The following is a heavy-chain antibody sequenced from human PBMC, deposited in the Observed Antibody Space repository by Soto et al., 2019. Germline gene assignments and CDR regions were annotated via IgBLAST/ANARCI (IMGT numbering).Heavy chain of an antibody. Sequence: QVQLQESGPGLVKPSETLSLTCTVSGGSISSYYWSWIRQPPGKGLEWIGYIYYSGSTNYNPSLKSRVTISVDKSKNQFSLKLSSVTAADTAVYYCARGQGDCSGGSCYSADSWGQGTLVTVSS. CDR3: ARGQGDCSGGSCYSADS. V-gene: IGHV4-59*08. J-gene: IGHJ4*02. CDR1: GGSISSYY. CDR2: IYYSGST. D-gene: IGHD2-15*01.